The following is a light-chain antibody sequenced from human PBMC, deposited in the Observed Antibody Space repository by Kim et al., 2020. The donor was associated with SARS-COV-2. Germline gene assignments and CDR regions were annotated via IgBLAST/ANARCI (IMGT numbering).Light chain of an antibody. CDR2: DTS. CDR3: QQYSDWWT. CDR1: PSVSNN. J-gene: IGKJ1*01. Sequence: IVMTQSPATLSVSPGERVTLSCRASPSVSNNLAWYQQKPGQAPRLLIYDTSTRATGIPARFSGSGSGTEFTLTISSLQSEDFAVYYCQQYSDWWTFGQGTKLEI. V-gene: IGKV3-15*01.